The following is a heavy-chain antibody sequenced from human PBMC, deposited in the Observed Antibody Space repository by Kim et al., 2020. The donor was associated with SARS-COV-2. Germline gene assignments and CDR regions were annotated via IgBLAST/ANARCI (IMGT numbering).Heavy chain of an antibody. CDR1: GFTFSTYA. Sequence: GGSLRLSCAASGFTFSTYAMDWVRQAPGKGLEWVSCMSGSGTAAYYADSVKGRFTISRDNSKNTLSLQMNSLRADDTAMYYCAREGTAYTTASYSLALDAWGQGTPVTVSS. CDR2: MSGSGTAA. CDR3: AREGTAYTTASYSLALDA. J-gene: IGHJ5*02. V-gene: IGHV3-23*01. D-gene: IGHD1-1*01.